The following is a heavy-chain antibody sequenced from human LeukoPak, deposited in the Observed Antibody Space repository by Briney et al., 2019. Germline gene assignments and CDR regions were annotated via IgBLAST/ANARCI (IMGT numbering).Heavy chain of an antibody. CDR1: GYTFTGYY. CDR3: ARWPDYYGSGSYYNPPFDY. D-gene: IGHD3-10*01. CDR2: IIPILGIA. V-gene: IGHV1-69*02. J-gene: IGHJ4*02. Sequence: SVKVSCKASGYTFTGYYMHWVRQAPGQGLEWMGRIIPILGIANYAQKFQGRVTITADKSTSTAYMELSSLRSEDTAVYYCARWPDYYGSGSYYNPPFDYWGQGTLVTVSS.